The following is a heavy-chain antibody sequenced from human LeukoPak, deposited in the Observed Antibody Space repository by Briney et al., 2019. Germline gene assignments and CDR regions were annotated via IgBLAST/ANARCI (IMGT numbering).Heavy chain of an antibody. CDR2: ISSNAGSR. Sequence: GGSLRLSCAVSGFTFINYAMRWVRQAPGKGLEWVSAISSNAGSRYYADSVKGRFTISRDNSRSTLFLQLNSLRAEDTAVYYCAKHSFCDGDGCYPGAFDMWGQGTMLTVSS. CDR1: GFTFINYA. J-gene: IGHJ3*02. CDR3: AKHSFCDGDGCYPGAFDM. D-gene: IGHD2-21*01. V-gene: IGHV3-23*01.